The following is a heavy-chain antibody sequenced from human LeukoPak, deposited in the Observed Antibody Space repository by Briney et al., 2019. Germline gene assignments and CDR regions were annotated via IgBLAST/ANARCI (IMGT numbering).Heavy chain of an antibody. Sequence: SVTVSFKASGGTFSSYAISWVRQAPGQGLEWMGGIIPIFGTANYAQKFQGRVTITADESTSTAYMELSSLRSEDTAVYYCARDGDAYGSGSYYQYWGQGTLVTVSS. CDR3: ARDGDAYGSGSYYQY. CDR2: IIPIFGTA. J-gene: IGHJ4*02. D-gene: IGHD3-10*01. V-gene: IGHV1-69*13. CDR1: GGTFSSYA.